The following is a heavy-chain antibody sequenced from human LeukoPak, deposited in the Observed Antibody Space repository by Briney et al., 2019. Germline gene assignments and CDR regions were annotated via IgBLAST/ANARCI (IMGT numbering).Heavy chain of an antibody. V-gene: IGHV4-59*01. CDR3: ARGVVAGPYYFDY. CDR1: GGSISSYY. D-gene: IGHD2-15*01. J-gene: IGHJ4*02. Sequence: SETLSLTCTVSGGSISSYYWSWIRQPPGKGLEWIGYIYYSGSTNYNPSLKSRVTISVDTSKNQFSLKLSSVTAADTAVYYCARGVVAGPYYFDYWGQGTLVTVSS. CDR2: IYYSGST.